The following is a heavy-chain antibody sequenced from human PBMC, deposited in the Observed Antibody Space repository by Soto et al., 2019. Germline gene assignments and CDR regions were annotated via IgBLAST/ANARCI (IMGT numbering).Heavy chain of an antibody. Sequence: SVKRSCKASGYTITGYPIHWGRQEPGQRHEWMGWINGGNGDTKYSQKFQGRVTITRDTSASTAYMELTSLGSEDTAVYHCARGYCSSTSCQYYFDFCGQGTLVTVSS. CDR2: INGGNGDT. J-gene: IGHJ4*02. D-gene: IGHD2-2*01. V-gene: IGHV1-3*01. CDR3: ARGYCSSTSCQYYFDF. CDR1: GYTITGYP.